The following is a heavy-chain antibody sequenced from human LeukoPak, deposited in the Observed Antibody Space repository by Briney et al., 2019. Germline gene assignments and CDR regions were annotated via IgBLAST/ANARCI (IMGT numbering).Heavy chain of an antibody. D-gene: IGHD3-10*01. CDR1: GFTFRNYG. V-gene: IGHV3-30*02. CDR2: IRYDGSIK. CDR3: AKDVNVGGDYFDY. Sequence: GGSLRLSCAASGFTFRNYGMHWVRLAPGKGLEWVAFIRYDGSIKYYVDSVKGRFTVSRDNSKNTLYLQMNSLRAEDPAIYYCAKDVNVGGDYFDYWGQGTLVTVSS. J-gene: IGHJ4*02.